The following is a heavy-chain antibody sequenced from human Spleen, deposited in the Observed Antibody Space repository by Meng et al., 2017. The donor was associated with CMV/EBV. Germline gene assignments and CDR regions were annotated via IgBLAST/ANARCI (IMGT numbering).Heavy chain of an antibody. CDR2: INQDGSQR. J-gene: IGHJ4*02. D-gene: IGHD6-6*01. V-gene: IGHV3-7*01. CDR3: ARLVGASYSDY. Sequence: GGSLRLSCAASGFHFSTYWMSWVRQAPGKALEWVANINQDGSQRNYVDSVKGRFTISRDNAKNSMYLQMNSLRAEDTAVYYCARLVGASYSDYWGRGTLVTVSS. CDR1: GFHFSTYW.